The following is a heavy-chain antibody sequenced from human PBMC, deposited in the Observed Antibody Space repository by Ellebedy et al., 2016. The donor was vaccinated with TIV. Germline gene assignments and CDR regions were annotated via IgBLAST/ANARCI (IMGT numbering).Heavy chain of an antibody. CDR1: GYTFTGYY. CDR3: ARDRWVDYGDYYYYYGMDV. Sequence: ASVKVSCKASGYTFTGYYMHWVRQAPGQGLEWMGTINPSDAGTSYAQKFQGRVTITRDTSASTAYMELSSLRSEDTAVYYCARDRWVDYGDYYYYYGMDVWGQGTTVTVSS. J-gene: IGHJ6*02. V-gene: IGHV1-46*01. CDR2: INPSDAGT. D-gene: IGHD4-17*01.